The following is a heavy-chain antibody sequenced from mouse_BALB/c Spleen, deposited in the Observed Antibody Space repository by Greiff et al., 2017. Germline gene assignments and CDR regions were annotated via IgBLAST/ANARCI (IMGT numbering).Heavy chain of an antibody. CDR3: TRDYYGSSWGAMDY. J-gene: IGHJ4*01. V-gene: IGHV5-6-4*01. D-gene: IGHD1-1*01. CDR2: ISSGGSYT. Sequence: EVKVVESGGGLVKPGGSLKLSCAASGFTFSSYTMSWVRQTPEKRLEWVATISSGGSYTYYPDSVKGRFTISRDNAKNTLYLQMSSLKSEDTAMYYCTRDYYGSSWGAMDYWGQGTSVTVSS. CDR1: GFTFSSYT.